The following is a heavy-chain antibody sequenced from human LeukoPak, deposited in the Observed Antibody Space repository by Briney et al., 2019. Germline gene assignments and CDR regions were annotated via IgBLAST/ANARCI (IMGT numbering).Heavy chain of an antibody. CDR1: GGSISSYY. V-gene: IGHV4-59*12. CDR2: IYYSGST. Sequence: PSETLSPTCTVSGGSISSYYWSWIRQPPGKGLEWIGYIYYSGSTNYNPSLKSRLTISVDKAKNQFSLKLSSVTAADTAVYYCARDLDIWGQGTLVTVSS. D-gene: IGHD2-2*03. CDR3: ARDLDI. J-gene: IGHJ4*02.